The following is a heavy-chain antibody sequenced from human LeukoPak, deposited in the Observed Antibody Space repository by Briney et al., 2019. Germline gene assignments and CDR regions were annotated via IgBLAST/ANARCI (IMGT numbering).Heavy chain of an antibody. CDR2: IWYDGSNK. Sequence: GGSLRLSCAASGFTFSSYGMHWVRQAPGKGLEWVAVIWYDGSNKYYADSVKGRFIISRDNSKNTLYLQMNSLRAEDTAVYYCARSIAAAGYYYYGMDVWGQGTTVTVSS. CDR1: GFTFSSYG. D-gene: IGHD6-13*01. CDR3: ARSIAAAGYYYYGMDV. V-gene: IGHV3-33*01. J-gene: IGHJ6*02.